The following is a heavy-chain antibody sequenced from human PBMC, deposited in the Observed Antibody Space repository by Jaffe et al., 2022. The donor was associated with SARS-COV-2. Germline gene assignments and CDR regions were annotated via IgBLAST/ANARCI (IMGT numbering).Heavy chain of an antibody. CDR2: ISTGSSTI. D-gene: IGHD3-10*01. CDR3: ARDALYYYGSGSYYYNFDY. CDR1: GFTFSNYS. Sequence: EVQLVESGGGLVQPGGSLRLSCAASGFTFSNYSMNWVRQAPGKGLEWVSYISTGSSTIYYADSVKGRFTISRDNAKNSLYLQMNSLRAEDTAVYYCARDALYYYGSGSYYYNFDYWGQGTLVTVSS. J-gene: IGHJ4*02. V-gene: IGHV3-48*01.